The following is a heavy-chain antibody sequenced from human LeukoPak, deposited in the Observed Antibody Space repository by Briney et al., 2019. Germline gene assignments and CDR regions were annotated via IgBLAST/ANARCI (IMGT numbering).Heavy chain of an antibody. CDR3: ARLWDKRWYFGY. CDR1: GGSISSSSYY. D-gene: IGHD5-24*01. CDR2: IYYSGST. V-gene: IGHV4-39*01. J-gene: IGHJ4*02. Sequence: PSETLSLTCTVSGGSISSSSYYWGWIRQPPGKGLEWIGSIYYSGSTYYNPSLKSRVTISVDTSKNQFSLKLSSVTAADTAVYYCARLWDKRWYFGYWGQGTLVTVSS.